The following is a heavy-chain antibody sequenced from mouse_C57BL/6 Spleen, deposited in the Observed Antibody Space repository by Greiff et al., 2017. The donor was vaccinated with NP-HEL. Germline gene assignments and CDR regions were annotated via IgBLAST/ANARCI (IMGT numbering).Heavy chain of an antibody. CDR3: ARGDGDYFDY. J-gene: IGHJ2*01. V-gene: IGHV5-4*03. CDR1: GFTFSSYA. D-gene: IGHD3-3*01. CDR2: ISDGGSYT. Sequence: EVKLMESGGGLVKPGGSLKLSCAASGFTFSSYAMSWVRQTPEQRLEWVATISDGGSYTYYPDNVKGRFTISRDNAKNNLYLQMSHLKSEDTAMYYCARGDGDYFDYWGQGTTLTVSS.